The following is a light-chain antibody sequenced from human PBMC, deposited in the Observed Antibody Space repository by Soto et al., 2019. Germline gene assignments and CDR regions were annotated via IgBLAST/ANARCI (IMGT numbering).Light chain of an antibody. J-gene: IGLJ1*01. Sequence: QSALSQPASVSGSPGQSITISCTGTGSDIGAYNYVSWYQQYPGKTPKLVIYEVTDRPSGVSSRFSGSKSGSTASLTISGLQTEDEADYYCSSYTSSTTLVFGTGTKVTVL. CDR3: SSYTSSTTLV. V-gene: IGLV2-14*01. CDR2: EVT. CDR1: GSDIGAYNY.